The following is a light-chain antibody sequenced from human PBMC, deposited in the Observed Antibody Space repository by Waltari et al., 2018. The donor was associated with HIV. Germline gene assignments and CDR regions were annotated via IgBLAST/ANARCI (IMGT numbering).Light chain of an antibody. Sequence: DIQMTQSTSSMPASVGDRVTSTSRASQGISNYLAWYQQKPGQVPKLLIYAASALQSGVPSRFSGSGSGTDFALTISSLQPEDVATYYCQKYNSAPLTFGQGTKV. CDR2: AAS. V-gene: IGKV1-27*01. CDR3: QKYNSAPLT. CDR1: QGISNY. J-gene: IGKJ1*01.